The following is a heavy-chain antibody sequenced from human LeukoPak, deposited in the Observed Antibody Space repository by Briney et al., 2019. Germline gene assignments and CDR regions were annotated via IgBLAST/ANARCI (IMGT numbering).Heavy chain of an antibody. CDR2: IYYSGST. V-gene: IGHV4-59*01. J-gene: IGHJ6*03. D-gene: IGHD5-18*01. Sequence: SETLSLTCTVSGGSISSYYWSWIRQPPGKGLEWIGYIYYSGSTNYNPSLKSRVTISVDTSKNQFSLKLSSVTAADTAVYYCARGGDRYSPYYMDVWGKGTTVTVSS. CDR1: GGSISSYY. CDR3: ARGGDRYSPYYMDV.